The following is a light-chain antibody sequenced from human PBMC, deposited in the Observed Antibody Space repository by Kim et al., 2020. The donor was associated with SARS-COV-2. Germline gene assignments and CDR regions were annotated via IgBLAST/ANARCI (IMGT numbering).Light chain of an antibody. Sequence: SSELTQDPAVSVALGQTVRITCQGDSLRSYYASWYQQKPGQAPVLVIYGKNNRPSGIPERFSGSSPGNTASLTITGAQAEDEADYYCNSRDSSGNHYVFG. J-gene: IGLJ1*01. CDR3: NSRDSSGNHYV. CDR1: SLRSYY. V-gene: IGLV3-19*01. CDR2: GKN.